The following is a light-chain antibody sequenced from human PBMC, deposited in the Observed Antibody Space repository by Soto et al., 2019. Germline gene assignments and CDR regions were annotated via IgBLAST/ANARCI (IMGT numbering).Light chain of an antibody. CDR1: NIGRKS. V-gene: IGLV3-21*02. Sequence: SYALTQPPSVSVAPGQTARITCVGDNIGRKSVHWYQQKPGQAPILVGDEDSDRPSGIPERFSGSNAGNTATLTVSRVDAGDEADYYCQVWDNSANSHRGFGTGTRSPS. CDR3: QVWDNSANSHRG. J-gene: IGLJ1*01. CDR2: EDS.